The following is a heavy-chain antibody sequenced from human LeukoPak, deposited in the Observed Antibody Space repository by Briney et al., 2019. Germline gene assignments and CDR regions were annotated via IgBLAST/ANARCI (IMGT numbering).Heavy chain of an antibody. V-gene: IGHV5-51*01. Sequence: GEFLKISWQGSGYSFTSYWIGWVRQVPGKGLEWKGIIYPGDSDTRYSPSFQGQVPISADKSISTAYLQWSSLKASDTAMYYCARRGDSYGSSFDYWGQGTLVTVSS. CDR3: ARRGDSYGSSFDY. CDR1: GYSFTSYW. CDR2: IYPGDSDT. J-gene: IGHJ4*02. D-gene: IGHD5-18*01.